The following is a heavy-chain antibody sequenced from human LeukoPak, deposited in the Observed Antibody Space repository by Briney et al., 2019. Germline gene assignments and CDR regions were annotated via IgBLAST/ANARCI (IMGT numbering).Heavy chain of an antibody. V-gene: IGHV3-23*01. CDR3: AKQSAGTAAWYSLHYDF. Sequence: GGSLRLSCAASGFTLSSYAMTWVRQAPGRGLEWVSSVDGGGGGTYYADSVKGRFTISRDNSKDTLYLQMNALRAEDTAVYFCAKQSAGTAAWYSLHYDFWGQGTLVTVSS. CDR2: VDGGGGGT. CDR1: GFTLSSYA. D-gene: IGHD6-13*01. J-gene: IGHJ4*02.